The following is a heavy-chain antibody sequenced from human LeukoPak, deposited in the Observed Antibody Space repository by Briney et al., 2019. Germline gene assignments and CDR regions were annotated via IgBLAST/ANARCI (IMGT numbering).Heavy chain of an antibody. CDR3: AREEGKGGTFDY. Sequence: GGSLRLSCAVSGFPFSVYEMNWVRQAPGKGLEWVANIKQDGSEKYYVDSVKGRFTISRDNAKNSLYLQMNSLRAEDTAVYYCAREEGKGGTFDYWGQGTLVTVSS. CDR2: IKQDGSEK. D-gene: IGHD3-16*01. J-gene: IGHJ4*02. V-gene: IGHV3-7*01. CDR1: GFPFSVYE.